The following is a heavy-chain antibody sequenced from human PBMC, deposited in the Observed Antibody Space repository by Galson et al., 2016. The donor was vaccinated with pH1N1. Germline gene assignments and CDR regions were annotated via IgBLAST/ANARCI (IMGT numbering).Heavy chain of an antibody. CDR3: ARRQVGGAGTFDS. D-gene: IGHD1-26*01. CDR2: IYYSGST. CDR1: GGSISSSSYY. Sequence: SETLSLTCTVSGGSISSSSYYWGWIRQPPGKGLEWIGSIYYSGSTYYTASLKSRVTIYVDTSKNQFSLKLNSVTAADTAVYYCARRQVGGAGTFDSWGQGTLVTVSP. J-gene: IGHJ4*02. V-gene: IGHV4-39*01.